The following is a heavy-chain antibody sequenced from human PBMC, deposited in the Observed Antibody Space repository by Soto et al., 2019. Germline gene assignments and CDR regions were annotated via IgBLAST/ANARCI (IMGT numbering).Heavy chain of an antibody. Sequence: GGSLRLSCAASGFTFSSYSMNWVRQAPGKGLEWVSSISSSSSYIYYADSVKGRFTISRDNAKNSLYLQMNSLRAEDTAVYYCARDFPLKYYYGSGSSNRDAFDIWGQGTMVTVSS. CDR2: ISSSSSYI. J-gene: IGHJ3*02. CDR1: GFTFSSYS. CDR3: ARDFPLKYYYGSGSSNRDAFDI. V-gene: IGHV3-21*01. D-gene: IGHD3-10*01.